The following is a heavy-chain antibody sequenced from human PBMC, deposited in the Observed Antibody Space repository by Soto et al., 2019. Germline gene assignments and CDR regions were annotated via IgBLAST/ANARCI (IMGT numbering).Heavy chain of an antibody. J-gene: IGHJ4*02. CDR3: ARESEDLTSNFDY. V-gene: IGHV3-21*06. CDR1: GFTFTRYS. Sequence: GGSLRLSCAASGFTFTRYSMNWVRQAPGKGLEWVSSISSTTNYIYYGDSMKGRFTISRDNAKSSLYLEMNSLRAEDTAVYYCARESEDLTSNFDYWGQGTLVTVSS. CDR2: ISSTTNYI.